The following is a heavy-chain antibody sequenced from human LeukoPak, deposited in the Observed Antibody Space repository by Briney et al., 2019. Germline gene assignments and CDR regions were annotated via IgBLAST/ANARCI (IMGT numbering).Heavy chain of an antibody. V-gene: IGHV4-34*01. D-gene: IGHD2-2*01. CDR3: ARGLGSTSFAFDI. CDR2: INHSGST. Sequence: SETLSLTCAVYGGSFSGYYWSWIRQPPGKGLEWIGEINHSGSTNYNPSLKSRVTISVGTSKNQFSLKLSSVTAADTAVYYCARGLGSTSFAFDIWGQGTMVTVSS. J-gene: IGHJ3*02. CDR1: GGSFSGYY.